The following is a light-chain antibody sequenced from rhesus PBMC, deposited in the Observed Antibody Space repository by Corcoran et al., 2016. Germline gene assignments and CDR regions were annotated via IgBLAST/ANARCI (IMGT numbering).Light chain of an antibody. CDR3: PHGYGILFT. J-gene: IGKJ3*01. CDR2: AAS. Sequence: DIQMTQSPSSLSASVGDTVTITCQASQGISNILAWYQQKPGKVPNLLIYAASPLESGVPSRFSGSGSGTDFTLTISRLQPEDFATYYCPHGYGILFTFGPGTKLDIK. CDR1: QGISNI. V-gene: IGKV1S17*01.